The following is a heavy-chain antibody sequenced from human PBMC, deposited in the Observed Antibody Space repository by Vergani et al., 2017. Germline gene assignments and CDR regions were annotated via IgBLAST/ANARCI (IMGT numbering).Heavy chain of an antibody. Sequence: QLHLQESGPGLVKSSETLSLTCSVSFDSIRNLYCNWIRQPPGEGLEWVGSIHYSENTNYNPSLKARVTISVDTSKNQFSLTLTSVTAADTAVYYCASDTHSGQRADRWGQGILVTV. CDR1: FDSIRNLY. J-gene: IGHJ4*01. CDR3: ASDTHSGQRADR. CDR2: IHYSENT. V-gene: IGHV4-59*11. D-gene: IGHD6-19*01.